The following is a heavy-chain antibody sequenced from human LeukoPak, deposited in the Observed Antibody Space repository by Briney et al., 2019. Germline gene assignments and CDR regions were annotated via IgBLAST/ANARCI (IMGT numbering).Heavy chain of an antibody. CDR1: GFTFSSYG. CDR3: AKDRKVVVVAATFDY. D-gene: IGHD2-15*01. Sequence: RGSLRLSCAASGFTFSSYGMHWVRQAPGKGLEWVAVISYDGSNKYYADSVKGRFTISRDNSKNTLYLQMNSLRAEDTAVYYCAKDRKVVVVAATFDYWGQGTLVTVSS. V-gene: IGHV3-30*18. CDR2: ISYDGSNK. J-gene: IGHJ4*02.